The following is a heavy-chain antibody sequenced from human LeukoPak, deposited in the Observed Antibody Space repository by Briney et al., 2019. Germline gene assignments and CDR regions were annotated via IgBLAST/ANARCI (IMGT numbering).Heavy chain of an antibody. CDR1: GYTFTGYY. V-gene: IGHV1-2*02. CDR3: ARDNSSSWYSTEYYYYYMDV. J-gene: IGHJ6*03. Sequence: ASVKVSCKASGYTFTGYYMHWLRQAPGQGLEWMGWINPNSGGTNYAQKFQGRATMTRDTSISTAYMELSRLRSDDTAVYYCARDNSSSWYSTEYYYYYMDVWGKGTTVTVSS. CDR2: INPNSGGT. D-gene: IGHD6-13*01.